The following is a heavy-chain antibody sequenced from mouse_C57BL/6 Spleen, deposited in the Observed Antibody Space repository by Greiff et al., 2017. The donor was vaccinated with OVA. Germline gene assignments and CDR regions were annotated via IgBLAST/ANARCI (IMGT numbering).Heavy chain of an antibody. V-gene: IGHV3-1*01. J-gene: IGHJ1*03. Sequence: DVKLQESGPGMVKPSQSLSLTCTVTGYSITSGYDWHWIRHFPGNKLEWMGYISYSGSTNYNPSLKSRISITHDTSKNHFFLKLDSVTTEDTATYYCARDQGSWYFDVWGTGTTVTVSS. CDR1: GYSITSGYD. CDR2: ISYSGST. D-gene: IGHD3-2*02. CDR3: ARDQGSWYFDV.